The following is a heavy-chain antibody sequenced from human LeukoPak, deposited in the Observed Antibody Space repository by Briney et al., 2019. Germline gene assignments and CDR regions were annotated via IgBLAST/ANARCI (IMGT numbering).Heavy chain of an antibody. CDR1: GGSISSGGYS. CDR2: IYHSGST. CDR3: ARAAMVRGVIHYYFDY. V-gene: IGHV4-30-2*01. Sequence: SETLSLTCAVSGGSISSGGYSWSWIRQPPGKGLEWIGYIYHSGSTYYSPSLKSRVTISVDRSKNQFSLKLSSVTAADTAVYYCARAAMVRGVIHYYFDYWGQGTLVTVSS. D-gene: IGHD3-10*01. J-gene: IGHJ4*02.